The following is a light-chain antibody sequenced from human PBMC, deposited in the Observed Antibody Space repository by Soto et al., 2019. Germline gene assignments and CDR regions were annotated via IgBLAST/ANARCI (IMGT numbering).Light chain of an antibody. J-gene: IGKJ1*01. CDR2: DST. CDR3: QQYANSPQT. Sequence: VLTQSPATLSLSPGERATLSCRASQSIHTSLAWYQQKPGQPPRLVVYDSTLRANGVPDRFGGSRSGTEFTLTISRLEPEDFAVYYCQQYANSPQTFGQGTKV. CDR1: QSIHTS. V-gene: IGKV3-20*01.